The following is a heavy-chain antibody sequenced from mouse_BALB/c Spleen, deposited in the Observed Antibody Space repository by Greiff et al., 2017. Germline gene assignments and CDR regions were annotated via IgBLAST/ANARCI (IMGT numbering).Heavy chain of an antibody. J-gene: IGHJ4*01. CDR1: GFTFSNYW. CDR2: IRLKSNNYAT. CDR3: TRFTTVLDYAMDY. D-gene: IGHD1-1*01. V-gene: IGHV6-6*02. Sequence: EVHLVESGGGLVQPGGSMKLSCVASGFTFSNYWMNWVRQSPEKGLEWVAEIRLKSNNYATHYAESVKGRFTISRDDSKSSVYLQMNNLRAEDTGIYYCTRFTTVLDYAMDYWGQGTSVTVSS.